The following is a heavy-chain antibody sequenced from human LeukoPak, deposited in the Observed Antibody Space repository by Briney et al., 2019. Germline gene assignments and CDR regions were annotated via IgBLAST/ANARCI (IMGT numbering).Heavy chain of an antibody. J-gene: IGHJ5*02. V-gene: IGHV3-53*01. CDR1: GFTFSSYE. Sequence: GGSLRLSCAASGFTFSSYEMNWVRQAPGKGLEWVSVIYSGGTTYYANSVKGRFTISRDSSKNTMYLQMNSLRVEDTAMYYCGRDVGPWGQGTLVTVSS. CDR2: IYSGGTT. CDR3: GRDVGP.